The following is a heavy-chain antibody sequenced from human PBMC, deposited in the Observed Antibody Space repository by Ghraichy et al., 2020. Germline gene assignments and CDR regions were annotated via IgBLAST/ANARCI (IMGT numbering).Heavy chain of an antibody. CDR2: IYYSGST. CDR3: ARQEGYEQHAGEFDP. CDR1: GGSISSSTYY. J-gene: IGHJ5*02. V-gene: IGHV4-39*01. D-gene: IGHD6-13*01. Sequence: SETLSLTCTVSGGSISSSTYYWGWIRQPPGKGLEWIGGIYYSGSTYYNPSLKSRVTISVDTSKNPFSLKLSSVTAADTAVYYCARQEGYEQHAGEFDPWGQGTLVTVAS.